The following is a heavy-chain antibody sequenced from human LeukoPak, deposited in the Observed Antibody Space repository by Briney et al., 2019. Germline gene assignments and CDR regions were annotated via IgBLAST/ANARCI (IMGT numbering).Heavy chain of an antibody. CDR2: ISSSSATI. CDR3: ARQAASLDYFYLYLDV. Sequence: PGGSLRLSCVASGFTFSSYSTNWVRQAPGKGLEWISYISSSSATIYYADSVKGRFTISRDKSKNTLYLQMDSLRPEDTAVYYCARQAASLDYFYLYLDVWGTGTTVTVSS. V-gene: IGHV3-48*01. J-gene: IGHJ6*03. CDR1: GFTFSSYS.